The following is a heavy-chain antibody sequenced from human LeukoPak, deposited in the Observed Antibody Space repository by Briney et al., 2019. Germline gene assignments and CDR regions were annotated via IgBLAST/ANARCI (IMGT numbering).Heavy chain of an antibody. Sequence: SVKVSCKASGGTFSSYAISWVRQAPGQGLEWMGGIIPIFGTANYAQKFQGRVTITTDESTSTAYMELSSLRSEDTAVYYCARDPPPFMTSGIDAFDIWGQGTMVTASS. CDR3: ARDPPPFMTSGIDAFDI. J-gene: IGHJ3*02. CDR1: GGTFSSYA. V-gene: IGHV1-69*05. D-gene: IGHD3-16*01. CDR2: IIPIFGTA.